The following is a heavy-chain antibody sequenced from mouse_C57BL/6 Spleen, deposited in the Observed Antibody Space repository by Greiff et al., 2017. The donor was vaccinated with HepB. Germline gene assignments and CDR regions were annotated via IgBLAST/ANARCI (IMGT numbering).Heavy chain of an antibody. V-gene: IGHV1-22*01. CDR2: INPNNGGT. Sequence: VQLQQSGPELVKPGASVKMSCKASGYTFTDYNMHWVKQSHGKSLEWIGYINPNNGGTSYNQKFKGKATLTVNKSSSTAYMELRSLTSEDSAVYYCALYYYGSSPGFAYWGQGTLVTVSA. CDR3: ALYYYGSSPGFAY. CDR1: GYTFTDYN. D-gene: IGHD1-1*01. J-gene: IGHJ3*01.